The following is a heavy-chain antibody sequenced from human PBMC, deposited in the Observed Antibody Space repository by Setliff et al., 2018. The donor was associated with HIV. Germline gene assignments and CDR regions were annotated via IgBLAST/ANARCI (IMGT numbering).Heavy chain of an antibody. V-gene: IGHV4-31*03. CDR2: IYNSGST. Sequence: SETLSLTCNVPGGSISSGGFYWNWIRQHPGKGLEWIGYIYNSGSTYYSPSLQSRLTISVDTSKNQLSLKLTSVTAADTAVYYCARLTYYYDTSGPAAAFDIWGQGTMVTVSS. D-gene: IGHD3-22*01. CDR3: ARLTYYYDTSGPAAAFDI. CDR1: GGSISSGGFY. J-gene: IGHJ3*02.